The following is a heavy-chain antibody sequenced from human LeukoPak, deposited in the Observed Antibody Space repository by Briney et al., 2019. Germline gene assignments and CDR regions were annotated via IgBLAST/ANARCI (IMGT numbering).Heavy chain of an antibody. CDR2: IYHSGST. CDR1: GYSISSGFY. D-gene: IGHD6-13*01. CDR3: ATRTTAAGYFDY. J-gene: IGHJ4*02. V-gene: IGHV4-38-2*02. Sequence: SETLSLTCTVSGYSISSGFYWGWIRQPPGKGLEWIGTIYHSGSTYYNSSLKGRVTISLDRSKNQFSLKLDSVTAADTAVYYCATRTTAAGYFDYWGQGTLVTVSS.